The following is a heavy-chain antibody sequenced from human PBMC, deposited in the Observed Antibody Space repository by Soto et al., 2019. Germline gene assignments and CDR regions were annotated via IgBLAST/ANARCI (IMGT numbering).Heavy chain of an antibody. D-gene: IGHD2-2*01. CDR3: ARGDCSSTSCYWYYYYGMDV. V-gene: IGHV3-30-3*01. CDR2: ISYDGSNK. CDR1: GFTFSSYA. Sequence: GGSLRLSCAASGFTFSSYAMHWVRQAPGKGLEWVAVISYDGSNKYYADSVKGRFTISRDNSKNTLYLQMNSLRAEDTAVYYCARGDCSSTSCYWYYYYGMDVWGQGTTVTVSS. J-gene: IGHJ6*02.